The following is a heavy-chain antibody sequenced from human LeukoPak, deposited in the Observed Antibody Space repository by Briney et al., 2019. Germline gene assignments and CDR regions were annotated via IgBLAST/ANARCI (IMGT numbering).Heavy chain of an antibody. CDR2: INHSGST. Sequence: SETLSLTCAVYGGSFSGYYWSWIRQPPGKGLEWIGEINHSGSTNYNPSLKSRVTISVDTSKNQFSLKLSSVTAADTAVYYCARGTRKRITMIVVPPGGAFDTWGQGTMVTVSS. CDR1: GGSFSGYY. J-gene: IGHJ3*02. D-gene: IGHD3-22*01. V-gene: IGHV4-34*01. CDR3: ARGTRKRITMIVVPPGGAFDT.